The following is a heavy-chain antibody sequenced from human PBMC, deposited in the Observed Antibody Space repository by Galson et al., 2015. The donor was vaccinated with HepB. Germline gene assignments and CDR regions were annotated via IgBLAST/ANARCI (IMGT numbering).Heavy chain of an antibody. CDR2: VDPEDGET. CDR1: GYTFTDYY. Sequence: VKVSCKASGYTFTDYYMHWVQQAPGKGLEWMGLVDPEDGETIYAEKFQGRVTITADTSTDTAYMELSSLRSEDTAVYYCATLSTVTTQGKDWFDPWGQGTLVTVSS. V-gene: IGHV1-69-2*01. D-gene: IGHD4-17*01. J-gene: IGHJ5*02. CDR3: ATLSTVTTQGKDWFDP.